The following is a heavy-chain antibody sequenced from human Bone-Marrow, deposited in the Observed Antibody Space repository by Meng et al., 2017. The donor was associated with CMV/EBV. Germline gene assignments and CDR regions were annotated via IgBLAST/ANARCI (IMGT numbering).Heavy chain of an antibody. CDR3: ARRTIFGVEQN. V-gene: IGHV1-18*04. J-gene: IGHJ4*02. Sequence: ASVKVSCKGSGYSFTSYWIGWVRQAPGQGLEWMGWISAYNGNTNYAQKLQGRVTMTTDTSTSTAYMELRSLRSDDTAVYYCARRTIFGVEQNWGQGTLVTVSS. CDR2: ISAYNGNT. D-gene: IGHD3-3*01. CDR1: GYSFTSYW.